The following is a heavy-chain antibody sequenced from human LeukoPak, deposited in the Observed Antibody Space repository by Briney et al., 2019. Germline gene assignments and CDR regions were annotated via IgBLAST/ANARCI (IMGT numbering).Heavy chain of an antibody. CDR1: GYTFTSYA. D-gene: IGHD2-2*01. Sequence: GASVKVSCKASGYTFTSYAMHWVRQAPGQRLEWMGWINAGNGNTKYSQKFQGRVTITRDTSASTAYMELSSLRSEDTAVYYCARRRGYCSSTSCYAFDYWGQGTLVTVSS. CDR3: ARRRGYCSSTSCYAFDY. V-gene: IGHV1-3*01. J-gene: IGHJ4*02. CDR2: INAGNGNT.